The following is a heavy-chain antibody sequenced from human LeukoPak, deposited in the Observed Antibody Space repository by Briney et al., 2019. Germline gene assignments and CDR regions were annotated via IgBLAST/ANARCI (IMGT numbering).Heavy chain of an antibody. Sequence: TGGSLRLSCVASGFPFSSYWMTWVRQAPGKGLEWVANIKQDGSKKSYVDSVKGRFTISRDNSKNTMYLQMNSLRVEDTAVYYCARDPTTVSNEAQYYFDYWGQGTLVTVSS. CDR1: GFPFSSYW. J-gene: IGHJ4*02. CDR2: IKQDGSKK. CDR3: ARDPTTVSNEAQYYFDY. D-gene: IGHD4-17*01. V-gene: IGHV3-7*01.